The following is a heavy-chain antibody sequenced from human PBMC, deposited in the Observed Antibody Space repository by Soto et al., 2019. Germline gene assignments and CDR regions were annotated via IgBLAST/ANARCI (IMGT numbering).Heavy chain of an antibody. CDR1: GGSFSGYY. V-gene: IGHV4-34*01. CDR2: INHSGST. CDR3: ARSGIAAALAFSAEYFQH. J-gene: IGHJ1*01. Sequence: PSETLSLTCAVYGGSFSGYYWSWIRQPPGKGLEWIGEINHSGSTNYNPSLKSRVTISVDTSKNQFSLKLSSVTAADTAVYYCARSGIAAALAFSAEYFQHWGQGTLVTVS. D-gene: IGHD6-13*01.